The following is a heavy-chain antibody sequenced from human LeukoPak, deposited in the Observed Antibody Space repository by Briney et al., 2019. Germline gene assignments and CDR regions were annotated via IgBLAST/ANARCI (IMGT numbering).Heavy chain of an antibody. CDR1: GFTFSSYA. CDR3: ARGAFDDFWSGYWALFDY. CDR2: ISYDGSNK. D-gene: IGHD3-3*01. Sequence: PWRSLRLSCAASGFTFSSYAMHWVRQAPGKGLEWVAVISYDGSNKYYADSVKGRFTISRDNSKNTLYLQMNSLRAEDTAVYYCARGAFDDFWSGYWALFDYWGQGTLVTVSS. V-gene: IGHV3-30-3*01. J-gene: IGHJ4*02.